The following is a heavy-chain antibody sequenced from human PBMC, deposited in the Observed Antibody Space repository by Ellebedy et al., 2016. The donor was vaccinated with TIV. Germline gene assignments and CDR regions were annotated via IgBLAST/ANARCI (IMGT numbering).Heavy chain of an antibody. CDR1: GFNFSSYS. Sequence: GESLKISCAASGFNFSSYSMNWVRQAPGKGLEWVSYIGRFSSAIYYADSVKGRFTISRDNAKNSLYLQMNSLRAEDTAVYYCARDPTARCTVTGLGDYWGQGTLVTVSS. J-gene: IGHJ4*02. V-gene: IGHV3-48*01. CDR3: ARDPTARCTVTGLGDY. D-gene: IGHD4-17*01. CDR2: IGRFSSAI.